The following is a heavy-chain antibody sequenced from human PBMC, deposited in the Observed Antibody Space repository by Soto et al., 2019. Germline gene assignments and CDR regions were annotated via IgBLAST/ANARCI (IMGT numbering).Heavy chain of an antibody. V-gene: IGHV1-46*03. CDR2: INPSGGST. CDR1: GYTFTSYY. Sequence: GASVKVSCKASGYTFTSYYMHWVRQAPGQGLKWMGIINPSGGSTSYAQKFQGRVTMTRDTSTSTAYMELSSLRSEDTAVYYCARIRLTYDFWSGYYPDYFDYWGQGTLVTVSS. CDR3: ARIRLTYDFWSGYYPDYFDY. J-gene: IGHJ4*02. D-gene: IGHD3-3*01.